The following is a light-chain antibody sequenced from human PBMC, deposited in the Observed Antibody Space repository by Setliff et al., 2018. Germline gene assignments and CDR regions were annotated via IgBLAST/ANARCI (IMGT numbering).Light chain of an antibody. V-gene: IGLV2-14*03. J-gene: IGLJ1*01. CDR1: SSDVGNYIY. CDR2: DVS. Sequence: QSVLTQPASVSGSPGQTITISCTGTSSDVGNYIYVSWYQQHPGRAPKLMIYDVSTRPSGISYRFSGSKSGNTASLTISGLQAEDEADYFCSSYKNTNKNVFGTGTKVTVL. CDR3: SSYKNTNKNV.